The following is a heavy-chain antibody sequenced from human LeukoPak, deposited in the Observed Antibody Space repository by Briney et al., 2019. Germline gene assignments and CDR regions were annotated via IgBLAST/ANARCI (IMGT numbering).Heavy chain of an antibody. CDR2: ISGSGGIT. V-gene: IGHV3-23*01. D-gene: IGHD1-26*01. CDR3: ARGGGLSGSYYWGIDY. Sequence: GGSLRLSCAASGFTFSNYAMSWVRQAPGKGLEWVSVISGSGGITYYEDSVKGRFTISRDNSKNSLYLQMNSLRAGDTAVYYCARGGGLSGSYYWGIDYWGQGTLVTVSS. J-gene: IGHJ4*02. CDR1: GFTFSNYA.